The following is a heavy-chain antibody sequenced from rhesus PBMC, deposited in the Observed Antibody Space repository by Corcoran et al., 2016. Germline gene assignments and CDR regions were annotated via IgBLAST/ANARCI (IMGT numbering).Heavy chain of an antibody. CDR3: ARVKRSSYSDY. V-gene: IGHV4-160*01. D-gene: IGHD4-29*01. Sequence: QVQLQESGPGLVKPSETLSLTCAVSGGSFSSYWWGWIRQPPGKGLAWIGSIYGSSGSTEYNPSLKSRATISRDTSKNQFSLKLSSVTAADTAVYYCARVKRSSYSDYWGQGVLVTVSS. CDR1: GGSFSSYW. J-gene: IGHJ4*01. CDR2: IYGSSGST.